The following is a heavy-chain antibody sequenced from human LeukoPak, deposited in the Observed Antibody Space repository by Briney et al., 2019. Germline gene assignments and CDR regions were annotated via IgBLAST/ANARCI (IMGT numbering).Heavy chain of an antibody. CDR1: GESFTTYY. V-gene: IGHV4-34*01. D-gene: IGHD3-22*01. Sequence: PSETLSLTCAVYGESFTTYYWTWIRQTPGKGLEWIAEINPSGSTNYNPSLKSRVIMSVDTSKNQFSLKLTSVTAADTAVYFCARGPYSYDSSGAFDIWGQGTMVTVSS. J-gene: IGHJ3*02. CDR2: INPSGST. CDR3: ARGPYSYDSSGAFDI.